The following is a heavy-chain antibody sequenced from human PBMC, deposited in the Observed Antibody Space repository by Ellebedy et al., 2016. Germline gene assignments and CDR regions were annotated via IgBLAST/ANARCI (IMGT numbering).Heavy chain of an antibody. CDR1: GFTFSSYT. J-gene: IGHJ4*02. Sequence: GESLKISXAASGFTFSSYTMNWVRQAPGKGLEWLSYISSSSGTIYYADSVKGRFTISRDNAKNSLHLQMSSLGVDDTAVYYCARGGSCSRSSCPRPYSFDYWGQGTLVTVSS. D-gene: IGHD2-2*03. CDR2: ISSSSGTI. CDR3: ARGGSCSRSSCPRPYSFDY. V-gene: IGHV3-48*04.